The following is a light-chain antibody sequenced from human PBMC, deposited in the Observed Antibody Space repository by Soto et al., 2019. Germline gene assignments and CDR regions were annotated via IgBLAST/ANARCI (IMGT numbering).Light chain of an antibody. V-gene: IGKV3-15*01. CDR3: QHYNNWPPYT. CDR2: GAS. CDR1: QSVSSN. J-gene: IGKJ2*01. Sequence: EVVMTQSPATLSVSPGERATLSCRASQSVSSNLVWYQQKPGQAPRLLIYGASTRATCIPARFSGSGSGTEFTLTISSLQSEDFAVYYCQHYNNWPPYTFGQGTKLEIK.